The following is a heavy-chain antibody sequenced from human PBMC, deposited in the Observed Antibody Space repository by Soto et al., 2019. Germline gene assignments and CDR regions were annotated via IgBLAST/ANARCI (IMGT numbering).Heavy chain of an antibody. J-gene: IGHJ1*01. CDR3: AKIRGYDLGSTTFQH. D-gene: IGHD5-12*01. Sequence: EVQLLESGGGLVQPGGSLRLSCAASGFTFSSSAMSWVRQAPGKGLDWVSAISGNGDTTYYADSVKGRITTSRDISKNTLYLQMNGLRAEDTAVYYCAKIRGYDLGSTTFQHWGQGTVVTVSS. V-gene: IGHV3-23*01. CDR1: GFTFSSSA. CDR2: ISGNGDTT.